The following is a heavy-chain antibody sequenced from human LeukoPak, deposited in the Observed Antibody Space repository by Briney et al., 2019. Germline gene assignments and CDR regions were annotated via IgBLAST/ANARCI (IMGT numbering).Heavy chain of an antibody. D-gene: IGHD3-3*01. CDR2: IYISGNT. V-gene: IGHV4-4*09. CDR3: ARHLEYVADGFDM. Sequence: SETLSLTCTVSGVSIRSYYWSWIRQAPGKGLEWIGYIYISGNTNYDPSLRSRVTMSGDTSKNQVSLKVRSVTAADTAVYFCARHLEYVADGFDMWGQGSMVTVSS. CDR1: GVSIRSYY. J-gene: IGHJ3*02.